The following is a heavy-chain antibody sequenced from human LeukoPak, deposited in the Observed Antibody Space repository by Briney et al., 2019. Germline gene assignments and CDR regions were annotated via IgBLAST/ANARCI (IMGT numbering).Heavy chain of an antibody. CDR2: ISSSSSYI. CDR3: ARDLALSGSFDY. Sequence: GGSLRLSCAASGFTFSSYSMNWVRQAPGKGLEWVSSISSSSSYIYYADSVKGRFTISRDNAKNSLYLQMNSLRAEDTAVYYCARDLALSGSFDYWGQGTLVTVSS. V-gene: IGHV3-21*01. D-gene: IGHD1-26*01. CDR1: GFTFSSYS. J-gene: IGHJ4*02.